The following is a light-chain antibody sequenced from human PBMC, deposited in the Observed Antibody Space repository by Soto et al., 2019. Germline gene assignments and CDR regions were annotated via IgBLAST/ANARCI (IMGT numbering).Light chain of an antibody. J-gene: IGKJ2*01. Sequence: EIVMTQSPATLSVSPGETATLSCRASQRVSSTLAWYQQKPGQAPRLLIYGASTMATGIPARFSRSGSGTEFTLPISSLLSEAFAGYYCQQYNNWPLLYPLGQGTKLEIK. CDR2: GAS. CDR1: QRVSST. V-gene: IGKV3-15*01. CDR3: QQYNNWPLLYP.